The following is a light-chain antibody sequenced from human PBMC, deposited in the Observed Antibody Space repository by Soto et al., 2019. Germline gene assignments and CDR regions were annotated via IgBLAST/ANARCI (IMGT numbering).Light chain of an antibody. J-gene: IGLJ2*01. V-gene: IGLV2-14*01. CDR2: EVS. Sequence: QSVLTQPASVSGSPGQSITISCTGTSSDVGGYNYVSWYQQHPGKAPKLMIYEVSNRPSGVSNRFSGSKSGNTASLTISGLQAEDEADYYCISYISSSTHLVFGGGTKLTVL. CDR3: ISYISSSTHLV. CDR1: SSDVGGYNY.